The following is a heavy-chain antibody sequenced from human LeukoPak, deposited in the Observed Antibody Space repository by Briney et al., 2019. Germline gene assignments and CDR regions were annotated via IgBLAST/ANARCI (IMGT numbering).Heavy chain of an antibody. V-gene: IGHV1-69*01. D-gene: IGHD3-10*01. CDR1: GGTFSSYA. CDR2: IIPIFGTA. Sequence: SVKVSCKASGGTFSSYAISWVRQAPGQGLEWMGGIIPIFGTANYAQKLQGRVTVTADESTSTAYMELSSLRSEDTAVYYCARSGVRGIFDYWGQGTLVTVSS. CDR3: ARSGVRGIFDY. J-gene: IGHJ4*02.